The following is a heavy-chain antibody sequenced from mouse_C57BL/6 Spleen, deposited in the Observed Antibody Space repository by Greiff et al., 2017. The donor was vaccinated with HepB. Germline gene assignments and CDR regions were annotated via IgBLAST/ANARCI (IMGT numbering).Heavy chain of an antibody. CDR1: GFTFSDYG. Sequence: EVKLMESGGGLVKPGGSLKLSCAASGFTFSDYGMHWVRQAPEKGLEWVAYISSGSSTIYYADTVKGRFTISRDNAKNTLFLQMTSLRSEDTAMYYCARTLGRYYFDYWGQGTTLTVSS. CDR3: ARTLGRYYFDY. J-gene: IGHJ2*01. D-gene: IGHD4-1*01. CDR2: ISSGSSTI. V-gene: IGHV5-17*01.